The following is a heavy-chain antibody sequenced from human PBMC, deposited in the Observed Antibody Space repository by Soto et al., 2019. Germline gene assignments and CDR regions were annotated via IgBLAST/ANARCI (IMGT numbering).Heavy chain of an antibody. CDR2: INPETGGT. V-gene: IGHV1-2*02. Sequence: QVQLVQSGADVKTPGASVRVSCKASGYTFTGYYVHWVREAPGQGLEWMGWINPETGGTSYAQKFQGRVTLSRDTSINTAYLELRRLRSDDAAVYFCARERYQVISDGMDVWGQGTTVNVSS. CDR3: ARERYQVISDGMDV. CDR1: GYTFTGYY. J-gene: IGHJ6*02. D-gene: IGHD2-2*01.